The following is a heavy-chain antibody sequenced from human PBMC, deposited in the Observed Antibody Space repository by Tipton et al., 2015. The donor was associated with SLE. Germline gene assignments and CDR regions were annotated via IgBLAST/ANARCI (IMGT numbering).Heavy chain of an antibody. CDR3: AKGSAAARPYYFNY. V-gene: IGHV3-23*01. CDR2: FSDGGSST. J-gene: IGHJ4*02. Sequence: GSLRLSCAASGFTFSNYGMSWVRQAPGKGLEWVSDFSDGGSSTYYADSVKGRFTISRDNSKNMLYLQMNSLRVEDTAVYYCAKGSAAARPYYFNYWGQGTLVTVSS. D-gene: IGHD6-13*01. CDR1: GFTFSNYG.